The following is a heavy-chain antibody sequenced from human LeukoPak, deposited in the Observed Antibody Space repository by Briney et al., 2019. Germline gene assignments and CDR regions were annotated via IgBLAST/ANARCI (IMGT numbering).Heavy chain of an antibody. Sequence: PSETLSLTCTVSGGSISSYYWSWIRQPPGKGLEWIGYIYYSGTTNYNPSLKSRVTISVDTSKNQFSLKLSSVTAADTAVYYCARGVPYYDFWSGPHNTEYWGQGTLVTVSS. CDR1: GGSISSYY. V-gene: IGHV4-59*12. CDR3: ARGVPYYDFWSGPHNTEY. J-gene: IGHJ4*02. D-gene: IGHD3-3*01. CDR2: IYYSGTT.